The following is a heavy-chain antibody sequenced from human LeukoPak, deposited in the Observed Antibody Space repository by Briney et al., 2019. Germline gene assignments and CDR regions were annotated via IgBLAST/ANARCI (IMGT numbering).Heavy chain of an antibody. V-gene: IGHV4-4*07. J-gene: IGHJ5*02. Sequence: SETLSLTCTVSGGSISSYSWSWIRQPAGKGPEWIGRFYISGSTHYSPPLKSRVTVSLDKPRNQFSLKMSSVTAADTAVYYCARDRTGWFDPWGQGILVTVSS. CDR3: ARDRTGWFDP. CDR2: FYISGST. CDR1: GGSISSYS.